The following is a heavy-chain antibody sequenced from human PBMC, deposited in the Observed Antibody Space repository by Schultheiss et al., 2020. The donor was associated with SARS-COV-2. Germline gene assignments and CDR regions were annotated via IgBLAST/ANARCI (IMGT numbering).Heavy chain of an antibody. V-gene: IGHV1-18*01. CDR2: ISAYNGNT. CDR3: ARGYCSGGSCQDGGYYYGMDV. CDR1: GYTFTSYG. J-gene: IGHJ6*02. D-gene: IGHD2-15*01. Sequence: ASVKVSCKASGYTFTSYGISWVRQAPGQGLEWMGWISAYNGNTNYAQKLQGRVTMTTDTSTSTAYMELRSLRSDDTAVYYCARGYCSGGSCQDGGYYYGMDVWGQGTTVTVSS.